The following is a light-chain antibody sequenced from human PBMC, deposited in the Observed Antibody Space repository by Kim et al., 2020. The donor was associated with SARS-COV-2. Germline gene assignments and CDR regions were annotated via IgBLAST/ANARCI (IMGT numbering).Light chain of an antibody. CDR2: YNT. Sequence: PAATARITCGVDNSGSNQVHQYRQKPGPAAVTVIYYNTDRPSGIPDRFSGSNFETTATLTISRVEAGDEADYDCHVWDSTSDFYLVFGGGTKVTVL. CDR3: HVWDSTSDFYLV. CDR1: NSGSNQ. V-gene: IGLV3-21*01. J-gene: IGLJ2*01.